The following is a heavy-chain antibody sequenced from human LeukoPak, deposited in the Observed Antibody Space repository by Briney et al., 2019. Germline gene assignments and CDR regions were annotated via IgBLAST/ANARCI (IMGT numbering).Heavy chain of an antibody. CDR3: ARGALAVAGSVIDF. Sequence: GGSLRLSCAASGFTFSSYTMNWVRQAPGKGLEWVSHISISSSSIYSADSVKGRFSISRDNAKNSLYLQMNSLRAEDTAVYYCARGALAVAGSVIDFWGQGTLVTVSS. D-gene: IGHD6-19*01. CDR2: ISISSSSI. J-gene: IGHJ4*02. CDR1: GFTFSSYT. V-gene: IGHV3-48*01.